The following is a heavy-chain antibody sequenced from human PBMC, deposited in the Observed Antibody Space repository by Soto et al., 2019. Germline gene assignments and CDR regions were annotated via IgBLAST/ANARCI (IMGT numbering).Heavy chain of an antibody. V-gene: IGHV3-33*01. CDR1: GFTFSSYG. CDR2: IWYDGSNK. J-gene: IGHJ3*02. CDR3: ARGRVVSDDFDI. Sequence: GGSLRLSCAASGFTFSSYGMHWVRQAPGKGLEWVAVIWYDGSNKYYADSVKGRFTISRDNSKNTLYLQMNSLRAEDTAVYYCARGRVVSDDFDIWGQGTMVPVSS. D-gene: IGHD2-15*01.